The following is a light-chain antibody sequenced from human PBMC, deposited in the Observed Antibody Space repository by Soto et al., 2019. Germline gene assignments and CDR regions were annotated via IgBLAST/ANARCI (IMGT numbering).Light chain of an antibody. CDR1: QSISSW. Sequence: DIQMTQSPSALSASVGDRATITCRASQSISSWLAWYQQKPGKAPKLLIYDASTLQSGVPSRFSGSGSGTEFTLTISSLNPEDIATYYCLQHGSYPRTFGQGTKVDIK. V-gene: IGKV1-5*01. J-gene: IGKJ1*01. CDR3: LQHGSYPRT. CDR2: DAS.